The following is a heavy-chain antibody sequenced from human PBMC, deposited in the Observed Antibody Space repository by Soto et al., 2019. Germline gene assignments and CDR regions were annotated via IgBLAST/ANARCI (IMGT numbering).Heavy chain of an antibody. CDR2: IFYGGTT. D-gene: IGHD6-19*01. J-gene: IGHJ5*02. Sequence: EVQLVETGGGLVQPGGSLRLSCAASGFNVSYNYISWVRQPPGQGLEWVSVIFYGGTTYYAESVKGRFTISRDNSKNMVYLQMNSLRVEDTAVYYCGSIAVAEGFDPWGQGTLVTVS. CDR3: GSIAVAEGFDP. CDR1: GFNVSYNY. V-gene: IGHV3-53*02.